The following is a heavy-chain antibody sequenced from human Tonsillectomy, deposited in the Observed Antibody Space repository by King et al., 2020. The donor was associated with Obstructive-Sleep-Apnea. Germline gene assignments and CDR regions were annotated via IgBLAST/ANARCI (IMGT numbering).Heavy chain of an antibody. Sequence: VQLVQSGSELKKPGASVKISCKTSGYTFTRYAMNWVRQAPGQGPEWMGWINTNTGNATYSQGFTGRFVFSLYTAVSTAYLQISSLKAEDTAVYYCAREGHDTGGYYQYYFDLWGRGTLVTVSS. CDR1: GYTFTRYA. CDR3: AREGHDTGGYYQYYFDL. V-gene: IGHV7-4-1*02. D-gene: IGHD3-22*01. CDR2: INTNTGNA. J-gene: IGHJ2*01.